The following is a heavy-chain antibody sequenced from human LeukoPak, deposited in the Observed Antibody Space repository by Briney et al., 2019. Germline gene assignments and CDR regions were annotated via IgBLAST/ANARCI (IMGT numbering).Heavy chain of an antibody. J-gene: IGHJ5*02. Sequence: SETLSLTCTVSGGSISSSSYYWGWIRQPPGKGLEWIGSIYYSGSTYYNPSLKSRVTISVDTSKNQFSLNLSSVTAADTAVYYCARQEIGLRSFDPWGQGTLVTVS. CDR2: IYYSGST. CDR1: GGSISSSSYY. CDR3: ARQEIGLRSFDP. D-gene: IGHD3/OR15-3a*01. V-gene: IGHV4-39*01.